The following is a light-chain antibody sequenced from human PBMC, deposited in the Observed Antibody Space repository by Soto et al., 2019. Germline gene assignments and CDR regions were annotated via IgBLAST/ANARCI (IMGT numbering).Light chain of an antibody. V-gene: IGKV3-15*01. J-gene: IGKJ4*01. Sequence: EIILTQSPATLYVSPGESATLSCRASQSLTSNLAWYQQRPVQAPRLLIYDTSTRATDIPGRFSGSGSGTEFTLTIASLQAEDFAVYYCQQYNHWPRMLSFGGGTRV. CDR3: QQYNHWPRMLS. CDR2: DTS. CDR1: QSLTSN.